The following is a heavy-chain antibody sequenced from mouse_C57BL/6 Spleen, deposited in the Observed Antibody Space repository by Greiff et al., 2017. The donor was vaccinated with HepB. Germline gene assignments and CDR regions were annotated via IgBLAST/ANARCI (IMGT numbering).Heavy chain of an antibody. J-gene: IGHJ3*01. CDR2: INPSTGGT. Sequence: VQLQQSGPELVKPGASVKISCKASGYSFTGYYMNWVKQSPEKSLEWIGEINPSTGGTTYNQKFKAKATLTVDKSSSTAYMQLKSLTSEDSAVYYCATYDYDAWFAYWGQGTLVTVSA. D-gene: IGHD2-4*01. CDR3: ATYDYDAWFAY. V-gene: IGHV1-42*01. CDR1: GYSFTGYY.